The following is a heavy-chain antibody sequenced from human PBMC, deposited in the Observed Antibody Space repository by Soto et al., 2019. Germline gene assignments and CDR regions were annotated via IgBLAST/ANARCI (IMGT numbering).Heavy chain of an antibody. CDR2: INADNGNT. J-gene: IGHJ5*02. D-gene: IGHD2-15*01. Sequence: QVHLVKSGAEVKKPGASVKVSCKTSGYTFTRYVMHWVRQAPGQRLEWMGWINADNGNTKYSKKYQGRVTITRDTAQSTTYIDLTRMRSEDTAVYYCARGSSQYPVVFDCFEPWGQGNEVTVSS. V-gene: IGHV1-3*01. CDR1: GYTFTRYV. CDR3: ARGSSQYPVVFDCFEP.